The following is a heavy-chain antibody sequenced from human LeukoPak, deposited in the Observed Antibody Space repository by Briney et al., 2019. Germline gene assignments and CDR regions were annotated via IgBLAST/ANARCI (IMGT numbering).Heavy chain of an antibody. D-gene: IGHD3-10*01. Sequence: SETLSLTCTVSGGSISSYYWSWIRQPPGKGLEWIGYIHYSGSTNYNPSLKSRVTISVDTSKNQFSLKLSSVTAADTAVYYCARVPNYYYYYGMDVWGQGTTVTVSS. CDR1: GGSISSYY. CDR3: ARVPNYYYYYGMDV. CDR2: IHYSGST. J-gene: IGHJ6*02. V-gene: IGHV4-59*01.